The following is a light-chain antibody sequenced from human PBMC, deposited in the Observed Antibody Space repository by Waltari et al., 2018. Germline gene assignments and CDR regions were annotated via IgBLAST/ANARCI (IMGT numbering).Light chain of an antibody. CDR1: SPNIGSNY. V-gene: IGLV1-47*01. CDR2: RNN. Sequence: QSVLTQPPSASGTPGQRVTISSSGTSPNIGSNYRHWYQPLPGTAPKLLIYRNNQRPSGVPDRFSGSKAGTSASLAVSGLRSEDEADYYFATWDDRLSGPGVFGGGTKLTVL. CDR3: ATWDDRLSGPGV. J-gene: IGLJ3*02.